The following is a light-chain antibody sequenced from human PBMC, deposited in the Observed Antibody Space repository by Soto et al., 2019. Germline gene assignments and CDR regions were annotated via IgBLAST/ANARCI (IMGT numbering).Light chain of an antibody. CDR2: DVS. CDR1: SSDVGGYNF. CDR3: CSYAGSFTYVV. Sequence: QSALTQPRSVSGSPGQSVTLSCTGTSSDVGGYNFVSWYQQHPGTAPKLIIYDVSKRPSGVPDRFSGSKSGNTASLTISGLQAEDEADYYCCSYAGSFTYVVFGGGTKLTVL. V-gene: IGLV2-11*01. J-gene: IGLJ2*01.